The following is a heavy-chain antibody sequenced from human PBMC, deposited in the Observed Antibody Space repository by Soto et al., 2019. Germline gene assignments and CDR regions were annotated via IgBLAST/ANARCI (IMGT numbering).Heavy chain of an antibody. D-gene: IGHD3-9*01. V-gene: IGHV4-31*03. CDR3: ARGDDRYYDILTGYPYHYMDV. J-gene: IGHJ6*03. CDR2: IYYSGST. CDR1: GGSISSGGYY. Sequence: SETLSLTCTVSGGSISSGGYYWSWIRQHPGKGLEWIGYIYYSGSTYYNPSLKSRVTISVDTSKNQFSLKLSSVTAADTAVYYCARGDDRYYDILTGYPYHYMDVWGKGTTVTVSS.